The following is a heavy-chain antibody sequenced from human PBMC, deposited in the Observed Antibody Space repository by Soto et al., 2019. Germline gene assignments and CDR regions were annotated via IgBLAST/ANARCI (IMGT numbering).Heavy chain of an antibody. CDR2: IDPSDSYT. CDR1: GYSFTSYW. CDR3: ARHPANPHNWNYFDH. Sequence: PGESLKISCKGSGYSFTSYWISWVRQMPGKGLEWMGRIDPSDSYTNYSPSFQGHVTISADKSISTAYLQWSSLKASDTAMYYCARHPANPHNWNYFDHWGQGALVTVSS. V-gene: IGHV5-10-1*01. D-gene: IGHD1-20*01. J-gene: IGHJ4*02.